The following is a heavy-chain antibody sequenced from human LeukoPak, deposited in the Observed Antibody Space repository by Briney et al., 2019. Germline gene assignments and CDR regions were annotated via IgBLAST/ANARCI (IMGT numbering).Heavy chain of an antibody. J-gene: IGHJ4*02. CDR3: ARTLKGREILGSRLGELSLGYY. V-gene: IGHV1-8*01. D-gene: IGHD3-16*02. CDR1: GYTFTGYD. CDR2: MNPNSGNT. Sequence: ASVKVSCKASGYTFTGYDINWVRQATGQGLEWMGWMNPNSGNTGYAQKFQGRVTMTRNTSISTAYMELSSLRSEDTAVYYCARTLKGREILGSRLGELSLGYYWGQGTLVTVSS.